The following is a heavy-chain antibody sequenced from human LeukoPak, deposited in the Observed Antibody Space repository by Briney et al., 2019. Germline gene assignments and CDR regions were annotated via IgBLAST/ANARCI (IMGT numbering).Heavy chain of an antibody. V-gene: IGHV4-34*01. CDR2: INHSGST. CDR1: GGSFSGYY. CDR3: ARRLPYGSGSYGY. Sequence: PSETLSLTCAVYGGSFSGYYWSWVRQPPGEGLEWIGEINHSGSTNYNPSLTSRVTISVDTSKNQFSLKLSSVTAADTAVYYCARRLPYGSGSYGYWGQGTLVTVSS. J-gene: IGHJ4*02. D-gene: IGHD3-10*01.